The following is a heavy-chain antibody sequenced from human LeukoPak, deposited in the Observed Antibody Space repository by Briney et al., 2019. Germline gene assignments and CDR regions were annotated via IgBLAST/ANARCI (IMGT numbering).Heavy chain of an antibody. CDR2: IWYDGSNK. Sequence: GRSLRLSCAASGFTFSSYGMHWVRQAPGKGLEWVAVIWYDGSNKYYADSVKGRFTISRDNPKNTLYLQMNSLRAEDTAVYYCARTHDYGADNFDYWGQGTLVTVSS. CDR3: ARTHDYGADNFDY. V-gene: IGHV3-33*01. J-gene: IGHJ4*02. CDR1: GFTFSSYG. D-gene: IGHD4-17*01.